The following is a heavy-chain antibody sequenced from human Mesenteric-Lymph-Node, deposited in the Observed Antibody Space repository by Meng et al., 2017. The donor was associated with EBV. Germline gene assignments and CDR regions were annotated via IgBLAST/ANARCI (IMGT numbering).Heavy chain of an antibody. J-gene: IGHJ4*02. CDR2: SYCSENN. Sequence: QVQVSGPGPGPLKRPLTLSCPCSVCGGCSRSWGCWCSWLRQQPGKGLEWIGYSYCSENNYYNQTLVSRATITADTPKWQFPLKVRSTTAADKAVYYCAAGGGQANYWGQGTLVTVSS. D-gene: IGHD2-15*01. CDR1: GGCSRSWGCW. CDR3: AAGGGQANY. V-gene: IGHV4-31*03.